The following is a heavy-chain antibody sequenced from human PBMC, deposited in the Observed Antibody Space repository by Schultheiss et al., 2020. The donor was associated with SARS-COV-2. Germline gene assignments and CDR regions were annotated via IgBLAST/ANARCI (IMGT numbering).Heavy chain of an antibody. CDR3: ARGLGTFDY. D-gene: IGHD7-27*01. V-gene: IGHV4-61*08. J-gene: IGHJ4*02. CDR1: GGSISSGGYY. Sequence: SETLSLTCTVSGGSISSGGYYWSWIRQHPGKGLEWIGYIYYSGSTNYNPSLKSQVTISVDKSKNQFSLQLNSVTPEDTAVYYCARGLGTFDYWGQGTLVTVSS. CDR2: IYYSGST.